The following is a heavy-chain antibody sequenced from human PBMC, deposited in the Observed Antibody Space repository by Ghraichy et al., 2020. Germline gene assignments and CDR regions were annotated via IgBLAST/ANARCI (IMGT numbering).Heavy chain of an antibody. CDR1: GYTFTSYG. CDR2: ISAYNGNT. Sequence: ASVKVSCKASGYTFTSYGISWVRQAPGQGLEWMGWISAYNGNTNYAQKLQGRVTMTTDTSTSTAYMELRSLRSDDTAVYYCARGACSSTSCSARGLDYWGQGTLVTVSS. J-gene: IGHJ4*02. D-gene: IGHD2-2*01. V-gene: IGHV1-18*01. CDR3: ARGACSSTSCSARGLDY.